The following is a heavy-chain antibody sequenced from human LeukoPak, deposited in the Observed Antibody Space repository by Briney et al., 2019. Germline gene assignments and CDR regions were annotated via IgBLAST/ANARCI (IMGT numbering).Heavy chain of an antibody. J-gene: IGHJ4*02. V-gene: IGHV3-23*01. Sequence: QTGGSLRLSCAASGFTFGSYAMTWVRQAPGKGLEWVSTISGSGVGTYYGDSVKGRFTISRDNSKNTLYLQMNSLRAEDTAVYYCAKTGFWSGYYKCFDYWGQGTLVTVSS. CDR2: ISGSGVGT. D-gene: IGHD3-3*01. CDR3: AKTGFWSGYYKCFDY. CDR1: GFTFGSYA.